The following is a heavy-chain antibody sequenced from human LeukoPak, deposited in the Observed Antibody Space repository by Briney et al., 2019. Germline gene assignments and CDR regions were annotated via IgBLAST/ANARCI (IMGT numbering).Heavy chain of an antibody. CDR2: ISGSGGST. CDR1: GFTFSSYA. Sequence: PGGSLRLSCAASGFTFSSYAMSWVRQAPGKGLEWVSAISGSGGSTYYADSVKGRFTISRDNAKNSLYLQMNSLRAEDTAVYYCARGYYDTSGYHYWGQGTLVTVSS. CDR3: ARGYYDTSGYHY. J-gene: IGHJ4*02. V-gene: IGHV3-23*01. D-gene: IGHD3-22*01.